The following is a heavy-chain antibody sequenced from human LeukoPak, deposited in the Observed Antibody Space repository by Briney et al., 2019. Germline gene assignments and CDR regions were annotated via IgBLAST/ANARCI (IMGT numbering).Heavy chain of an antibody. CDR1: GGSISSSSYY. Sequence: SETLSLTCTVSGGSISSSSYYWGWIRQPPGKGLEWIGSIYHSGSTYYNPSLKSRVTISVDTSKNQFSLKLSSVTAADTAVYYCARVDSSSWYRDDAFDIWGQGTMVTVSS. D-gene: IGHD6-13*01. J-gene: IGHJ3*02. CDR2: IYHSGST. CDR3: ARVDSSSWYRDDAFDI. V-gene: IGHV4-39*07.